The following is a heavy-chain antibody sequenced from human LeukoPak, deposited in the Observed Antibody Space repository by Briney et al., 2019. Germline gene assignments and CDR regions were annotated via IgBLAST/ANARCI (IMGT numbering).Heavy chain of an antibody. D-gene: IGHD6-13*01. J-gene: IGHJ4*02. CDR3: ARGFSSWYLSPYYLEY. CDR2: INPNSGGT. CDR1: GYTFTGYN. V-gene: IGHV1-2*02. Sequence: ASVKVSCKASGYTFTGYNMHWVRQVPGQALEWMGWINPNSGGTNYAQKFQGRVTMTRDTSITTAYMELSRLRSDDTAVYYCARGFSSWYLSPYYLEYCGQGTPVTVSS.